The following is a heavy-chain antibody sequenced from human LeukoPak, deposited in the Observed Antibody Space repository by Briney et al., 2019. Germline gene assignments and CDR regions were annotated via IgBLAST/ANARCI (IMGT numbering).Heavy chain of an antibody. CDR1: GFTFSSYA. CDR3: AKESWRVPAARPTYYFDY. Sequence: GGSLRLSCAASGFTFSSYAMSWVRQAPGKGLEWVSAISGGGGSTYYADSVKGRFTISRDNSKNTLYLQMNSLRAEDTAVYYCAKESWRVPAARPTYYFDYLGEGTMVTVSS. D-gene: IGHD2-2*01. V-gene: IGHV3-23*01. J-gene: IGHJ4*02. CDR2: ISGGGGST.